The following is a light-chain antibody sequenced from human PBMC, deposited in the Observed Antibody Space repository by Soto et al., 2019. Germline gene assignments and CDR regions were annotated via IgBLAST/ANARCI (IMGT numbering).Light chain of an antibody. J-gene: IGKJ3*01. V-gene: IGKV3-11*01. Sequence: EIVLTQSPATLSLSPGERATLSCRASQSVGTYLAWYQQKRGQSPRLLIYGASKRAPGIPARFSGSGSGTDITLTINSLEPEDFAVYHCLQRSIGFTFGPGTKVDIK. CDR1: QSVGTY. CDR3: LQRSIGFT. CDR2: GAS.